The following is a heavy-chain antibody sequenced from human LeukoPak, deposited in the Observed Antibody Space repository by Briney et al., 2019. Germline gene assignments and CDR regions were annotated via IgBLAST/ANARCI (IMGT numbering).Heavy chain of an antibody. CDR2: ISFNGGST. V-gene: IGHV3-64D*06. Sequence: GRSLRLSCSASGFTFSSYTMHWVRQAPGKGLEYVSAISFNGGSTYYADSVKGRFTISRDNSKNTLYLQMSSLRAEDTAVYYCVKGEYDFDSSGYPQFDYWGQGILVTVSS. CDR1: GFTFSSYT. CDR3: VKGEYDFDSSGYPQFDY. J-gene: IGHJ4*02. D-gene: IGHD3-22*01.